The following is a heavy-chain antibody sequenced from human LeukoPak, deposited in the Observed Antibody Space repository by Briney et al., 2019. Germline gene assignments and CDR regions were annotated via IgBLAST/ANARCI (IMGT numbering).Heavy chain of an antibody. Sequence: GGSLRLSCAASGFTFSSYWMSWVRQAPGKGLEWVSSISSSSSYIYYADSVKGRFTISRDNTKNSLYLQMNSLRAEDTAVYYCARIFKGTGDLDYFDYWGQGTLVTVSS. CDR1: GFTFSSYW. D-gene: IGHD7-27*01. J-gene: IGHJ4*02. CDR2: ISSSSSYI. CDR3: ARIFKGTGDLDYFDY. V-gene: IGHV3-21*01.